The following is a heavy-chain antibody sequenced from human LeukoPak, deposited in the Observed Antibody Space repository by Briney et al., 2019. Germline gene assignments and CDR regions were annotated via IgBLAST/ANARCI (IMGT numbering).Heavy chain of an antibody. J-gene: IGHJ3*02. D-gene: IGHD3-10*01. CDR2: IYYSGST. CDR1: GGSISSYY. CDR3: ARAMRVRGVITRAFDI. Sequence: SETLSLTCTVSGGSISSYYWSWIRQPPGKGLEWIGYIYYSGSTNYNPSLKSRFTISVDTSKNQFSLKLSSVTAADTAVYYCARAMRVRGVITRAFDIWGQGTMVTVSS. V-gene: IGHV4-59*01.